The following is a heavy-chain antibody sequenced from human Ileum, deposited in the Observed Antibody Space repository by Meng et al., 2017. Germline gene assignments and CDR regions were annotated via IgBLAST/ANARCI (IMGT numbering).Heavy chain of an antibody. J-gene: IGHJ4*01. D-gene: IGHD1-26*01. CDR1: GGTFSSYA. CDR2: IIPIFGTA. CDR3: ATHLGFVSPPFDY. V-gene: IGHV1-69*05. Sequence: SVKVSCKASGGTFSSYAISWVRQAPGQGLEWMGGIIPIFGTANYAQKFQGRVTITTDESTSTAYMELSSLRSEDPAVYYLATHLGFVSPPFDYWGQGTLVTVSS.